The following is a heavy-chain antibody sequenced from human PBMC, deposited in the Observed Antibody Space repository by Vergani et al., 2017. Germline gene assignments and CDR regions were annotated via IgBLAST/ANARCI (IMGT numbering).Heavy chain of an antibody. Sequence: EVQLVQSGAEVKKPGESLKISCQISGYSFTSYWIGWVRQMPGKGLEWMGIIYPGDSDTRYSPSFQGQVTISADKSISTAYLQWSSLKASDTAMYYCARSIVVVPAAMSFDPWGQGTLVTVSS. V-gene: IGHV5-51*01. J-gene: IGHJ5*02. D-gene: IGHD2-2*01. CDR3: ARSIVVVPAAMSFDP. CDR2: IYPGDSDT. CDR1: GYSFTSYW.